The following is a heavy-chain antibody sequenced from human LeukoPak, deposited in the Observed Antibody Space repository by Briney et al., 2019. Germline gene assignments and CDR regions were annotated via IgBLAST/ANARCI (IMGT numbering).Heavy chain of an antibody. J-gene: IGHJ4*02. Sequence: GGSLRLSCAASGFTFSSYGTHWVRQAPGKGLEWVAVISYDGSNKYYADSVKGRFTISRDNSKNTMYLQMNSLRAEDTAVYYCAKVAQLLSNYYFDYWGQGTLVTVSS. CDR1: GFTFSSYG. D-gene: IGHD5-18*01. V-gene: IGHV3-30*18. CDR3: AKVAQLLSNYYFDY. CDR2: ISYDGSNK.